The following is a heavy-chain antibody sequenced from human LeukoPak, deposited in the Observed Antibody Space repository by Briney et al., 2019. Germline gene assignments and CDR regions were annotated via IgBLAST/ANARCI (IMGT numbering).Heavy chain of an antibody. CDR1: GFTFSDYY. D-gene: IGHD6-19*01. J-gene: IGHJ4*02. CDR2: ISSSSSYT. Sequence: GGSLRLPCAASGFTFSDYYMSWIRQAPGKGLEWVSYISSSSSYTNYADSVKGRFTISRDNAKNSLYLQMNSLRAEDTAVYYCAGGYSSGWYPLDYWGQGTLVTVSS. V-gene: IGHV3-11*06. CDR3: AGGYSSGWYPLDY.